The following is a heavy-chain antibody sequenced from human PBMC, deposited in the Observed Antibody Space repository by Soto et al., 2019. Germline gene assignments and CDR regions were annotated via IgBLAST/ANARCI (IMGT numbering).Heavy chain of an antibody. CDR2: VYDNGDS. V-gene: IGHV4-59*08. Sequence: QVQLQESGPGLVKPSETLSLTCTVSGGSTDGYNCAWIMQTPGKALEWVGYVYDNGDSGYNPSLKSRVTVSMDSSKGQFPLQLRSVTAADTAVYYCVRQGIGRRHGLVDVWGRGTTVTVSS. CDR1: GGSTDGYN. J-gene: IGHJ6*01. CDR3: VRQGIGRRHGLVDV.